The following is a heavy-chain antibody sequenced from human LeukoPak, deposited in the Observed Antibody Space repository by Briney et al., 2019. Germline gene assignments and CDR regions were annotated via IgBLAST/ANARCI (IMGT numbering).Heavy chain of an antibody. CDR1: GFTFSSYS. J-gene: IGHJ3*02. Sequence: GGSLRLSCAASGFTFSSYSMNWVRQASGKGLEWVSSISSSSSYIYYADSVKGRFTISRDNAKNSLYLQMNSLRAEDTAVYYCARDRQYSGSHDAFDIWGQGTMVTVSS. CDR3: ARDRQYSGSHDAFDI. V-gene: IGHV3-21*01. CDR2: ISSSSSYI. D-gene: IGHD1-26*01.